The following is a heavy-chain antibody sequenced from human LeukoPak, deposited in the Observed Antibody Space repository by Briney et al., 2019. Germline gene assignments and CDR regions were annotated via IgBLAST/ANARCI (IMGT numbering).Heavy chain of an antibody. V-gene: IGHV4-39*01. CDR2: IYYSGST. Sequence: SETLSLTGTVSGGPISSSSYYWGWIRQPPGKGLEWIGSIYYSGSTYYNPSLKSRVTISVDTSKNQFSLKLSSETAADTAVYSCARLAMIVHWGQGTLVTVSS. J-gene: IGHJ1*01. CDR3: ARLAMIVH. CDR1: GGPISSSSYY. D-gene: IGHD3-22*01.